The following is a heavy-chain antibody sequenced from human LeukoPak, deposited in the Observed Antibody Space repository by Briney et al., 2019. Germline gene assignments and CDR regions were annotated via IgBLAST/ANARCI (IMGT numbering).Heavy chain of an antibody. J-gene: IGHJ5*02. CDR1: GGSISSSSYY. V-gene: IGHV4-39*01. CDR2: IYYSGST. D-gene: IGHD1-1*01. Sequence: SQTLSLTCAVSGGSISSSSYYWGWIRQPPGKGLEWIGSIYYSGSTYYNPSLKSRVTISVDTSKNQFSLKLSSVTAADTAVYYCARPVPSRLGWFDPWGQGTLVTVSS. CDR3: ARPVPSRLGWFDP.